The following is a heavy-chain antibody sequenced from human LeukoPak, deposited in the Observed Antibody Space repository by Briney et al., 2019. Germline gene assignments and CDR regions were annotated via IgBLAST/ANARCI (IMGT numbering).Heavy chain of an antibody. V-gene: IGHV1-18*01. CDR1: GYTFTIYG. CDR3: ARNLYGSGSYYPGDY. J-gene: IGHJ4*02. D-gene: IGHD3-10*01. CDR2: ISAYNGNT. Sequence: ASVKVSCKASGYTFTIYGISWVRQAPGQGLEWMGWISAYNGNTDYAQKLQGRVTMTTDTSTSTAYMELRSLRSDDTAVYYCARNLYGSGSYYPGDYWGQGTLVTVSS.